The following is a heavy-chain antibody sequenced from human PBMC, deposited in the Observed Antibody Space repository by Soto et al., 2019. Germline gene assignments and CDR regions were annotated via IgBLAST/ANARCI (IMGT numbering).Heavy chain of an antibody. J-gene: IGHJ4*02. Sequence: SQTLSLTCAISGDSVSSNSAAWNWIRQSPSRGLEWLGRTYYRSKWYNDYAVSVKSRITINPDTSKNQFSLQLNSVTPEDTAVYYCARGVRGKGTRMLGGSLDYWGQGTLVTVSS. V-gene: IGHV6-1*01. CDR3: ARGVRGKGTRMLGGSLDY. D-gene: IGHD6-25*01. CDR1: GDSVSSNSAA. CDR2: TYYRSKWYN.